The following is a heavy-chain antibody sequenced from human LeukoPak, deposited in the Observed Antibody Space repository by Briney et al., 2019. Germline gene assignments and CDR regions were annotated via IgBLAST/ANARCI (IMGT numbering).Heavy chain of an antibody. Sequence: GGSLRLSCAASGFTFSSYWMSWVRQAPGKGLEWVANIKQDGSEKYYVDSVKGRLTISRDNAKNSLHLQMNSLRAEDTAVYYCARDRGYYYDSSGYYYYYWGQGTLVTVSS. CDR3: ARDRGYYYDSSGYYYYY. V-gene: IGHV3-7*01. J-gene: IGHJ4*02. CDR1: GFTFSSYW. CDR2: IKQDGSEK. D-gene: IGHD3-22*01.